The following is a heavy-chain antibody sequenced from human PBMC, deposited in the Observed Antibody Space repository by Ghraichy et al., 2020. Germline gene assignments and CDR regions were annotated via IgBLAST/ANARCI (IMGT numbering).Heavy chain of an antibody. D-gene: IGHD3-22*01. CDR1: GFTFSNYG. CDR2: IWNDGSNK. CDR3: SRDPYYYDRSGFDV. V-gene: IGHV3-33*01. Sequence: GGSLRLSCAASGFTFSNYGMHWVRQAPGKGLEWVAVIWNDGSNKYYADSVKGRFTISRDNSKNTLYLQMNSLRAEDTAVYYCSRDPYYYDRSGFDVWGQGTMVSVSS. J-gene: IGHJ3*01.